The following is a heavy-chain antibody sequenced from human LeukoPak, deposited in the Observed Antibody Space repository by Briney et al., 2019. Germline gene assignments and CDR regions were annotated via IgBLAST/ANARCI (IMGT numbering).Heavy chain of an antibody. J-gene: IGHJ4*02. D-gene: IGHD1-26*01. Sequence: SETLSLTCTVSGGSISSGGYYWSWIRQPPGKGLEWIGYIFYSGSTNYNPSLKSRVTISVDTSKNQFSLKLSSVTAADTAVYYCARGEWDLLFDYWGQGTLVTVSS. CDR3: ARGEWDLLFDY. V-gene: IGHV4-61*08. CDR2: IFYSGST. CDR1: GGSISSGGYY.